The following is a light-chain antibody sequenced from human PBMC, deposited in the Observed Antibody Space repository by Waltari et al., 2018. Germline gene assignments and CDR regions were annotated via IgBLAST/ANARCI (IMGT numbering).Light chain of an antibody. CDR1: HSISSH. J-gene: IGKJ1*01. V-gene: IGKV3-15*01. CDR3: QQYNLWPPWT. CDR2: GAS. Sequence: EIVMPQSPATLSVSPGARATLSCRASHSISSHLAWYQQKPGQAPRLLIYGASTRATGIPARFSGSGSGTEFTLTINSLQSEDVAVYYCQQYNLWPPWTFGQGTKVEIK.